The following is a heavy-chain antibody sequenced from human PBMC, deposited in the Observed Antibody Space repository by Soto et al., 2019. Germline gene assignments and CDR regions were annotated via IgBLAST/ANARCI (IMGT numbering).Heavy chain of an antibody. Sequence: PGGSLRLSCAASGFTFSSNAMSWVRQAPGKGLEWVSAISGSGGSTYYADSEKGRFTISRDNSKNTLYLQMNSLRAEDTAVYYCAKDPLTYYYDSSGYYLDYWGQGTLVTVPQ. J-gene: IGHJ4*02. CDR3: AKDPLTYYYDSSGYYLDY. D-gene: IGHD3-22*01. CDR2: ISGSGGST. V-gene: IGHV3-23*01. CDR1: GFTFSSNA.